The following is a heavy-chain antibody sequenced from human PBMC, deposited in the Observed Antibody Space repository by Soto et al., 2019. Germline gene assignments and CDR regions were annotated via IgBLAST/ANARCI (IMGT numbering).Heavy chain of an antibody. CDR1: GFTFSTYS. J-gene: IGHJ6*03. D-gene: IGHD6-6*01. CDR3: ARRARPDFYYMDV. Sequence: GGSLRLSCAASGFTFSTYSMNWVRQAPGKGLEYVSAISSSGDGTYYANSVQGRFTISRDNSKNTVYLQMGSLRPEDMAVYYCARRARPDFYYMDVWGKGTTVTVSS. V-gene: IGHV3-64*01. CDR2: ISSSGDGT.